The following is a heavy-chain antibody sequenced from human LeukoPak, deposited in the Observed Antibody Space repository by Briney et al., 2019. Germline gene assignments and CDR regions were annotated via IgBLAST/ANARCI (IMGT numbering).Heavy chain of an antibody. J-gene: IGHJ5*02. CDR1: GVSISSRGYY. V-gene: IGHV4-39*01. Sequence: PSETLSLTCSVSGVSISSRGYYWGWVRQPPGKGLEWIGSFYYSGNTHYNPSLKSRVAISVDTSKNQFSLKLTSVTAADTAVYYCARQPYYADSSGYINWFDPWGQGTLATVSS. D-gene: IGHD3-22*01. CDR3: ARQPYYADSSGYINWFDP. CDR2: FYYSGNT.